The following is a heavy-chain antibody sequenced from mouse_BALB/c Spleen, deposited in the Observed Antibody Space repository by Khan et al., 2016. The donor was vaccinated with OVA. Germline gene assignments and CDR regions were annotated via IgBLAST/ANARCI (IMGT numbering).Heavy chain of an antibody. CDR2: ISSGGTYT. CDR1: GFIFSSYG. Sequence: EVELVESGGDLVNPGGSLKLSCAASGFIFSSYGMSWVRQTPDKRLEWGATISSGGTYTYYPDRGKGRVTISRENAKNNRSWQRSRLKEEDKAMYYCTRFITTTTGDYYAMDYWGQGTSVTVSS. V-gene: IGHV5-6*01. CDR3: TRFITTTTGDYYAMDY. J-gene: IGHJ4*01. D-gene: IGHD1-2*01.